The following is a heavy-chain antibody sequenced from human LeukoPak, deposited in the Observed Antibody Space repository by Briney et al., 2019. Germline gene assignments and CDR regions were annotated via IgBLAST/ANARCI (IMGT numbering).Heavy chain of an antibody. CDR2: IYYSGST. CDR3: ARDREVGYYDSSGYSL. CDR1: GGSISSYY. D-gene: IGHD3-22*01. Sequence: SETLSLTCTVSGGSISSYYWSWIRQPPGKGLEWIGYIYYSGSTNYNPSLKSRVTISVDTSKNQFSLKLSSVTAADTAVYYCARDREVGYYDSSGYSLWGQGTMVTVSS. V-gene: IGHV4-59*01. J-gene: IGHJ3*01.